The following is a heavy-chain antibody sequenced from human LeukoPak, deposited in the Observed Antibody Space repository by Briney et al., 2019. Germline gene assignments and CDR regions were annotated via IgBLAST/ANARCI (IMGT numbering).Heavy chain of an antibody. D-gene: IGHD1-26*01. CDR3: VIFIMGTTTTDY. CDR2: LSHSGST. J-gene: IGHJ4*01. Sequence: ADPLSHICAVSAGPLSTYYLHWIRQPPGQRLESIGALSHSGSTQYNPSLKSRVTISGDSSKNQFSLTLSSVTDTAVYYCVIFIMGTTTTDYWGHGTLVTVPS. CDR1: AGPLSTYY. V-gene: IGHV4-34*01.